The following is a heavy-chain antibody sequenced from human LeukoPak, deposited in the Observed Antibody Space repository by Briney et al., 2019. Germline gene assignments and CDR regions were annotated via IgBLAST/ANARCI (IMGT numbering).Heavy chain of an antibody. D-gene: IGHD7-27*01. CDR1: GGSISSDSFY. CDR3: ARDAATLGRTRWFDP. Sequence: SQTLSLTCTVSGGSISSDSFYCSWIRRPAGKGLEWIGRIHSTGSTNYNPSLKSRVTISVDTSKNQFSLKLSSVTAADTAVYYCARDAATLGRTRWFDPWGQGTLVTVSS. V-gene: IGHV4-61*02. CDR2: IHSTGST. J-gene: IGHJ5*02.